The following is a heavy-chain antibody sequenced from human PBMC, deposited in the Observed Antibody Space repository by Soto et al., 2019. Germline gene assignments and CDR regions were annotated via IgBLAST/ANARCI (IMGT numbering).Heavy chain of an antibody. D-gene: IGHD3-16*01. Sequence: TLSLTCAVSGGSISSGGYSWSWIRQPPGKGLEWIGYIYHSGSTYYNPSLKSRVTISVDRSKNQFSLKLSSVTAADTAVYYCARGGGYTFDYWGQGTLVTVSS. J-gene: IGHJ4*02. V-gene: IGHV4-30-2*01. CDR2: IYHSGST. CDR1: GGSISSGGYS. CDR3: ARGGGYTFDY.